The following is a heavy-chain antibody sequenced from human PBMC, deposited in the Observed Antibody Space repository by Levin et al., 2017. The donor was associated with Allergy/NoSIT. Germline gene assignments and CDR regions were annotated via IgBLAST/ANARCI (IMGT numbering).Heavy chain of an antibody. D-gene: IGHD6-19*01. V-gene: IGHV3-7*01. Sequence: SCVASGFSFSDSWMSWVRQAPGKGLEWVATMKQDGSKIYYVESVKGRFTISRDNAKNSLYLQMNTLRVEDTAVYYCSRDGGSGWYSDYWGQGALVVVSS. CDR2: MKQDGSKI. CDR3: SRDGGSGWYSDY. J-gene: IGHJ4*02. CDR1: GFSFSDSW.